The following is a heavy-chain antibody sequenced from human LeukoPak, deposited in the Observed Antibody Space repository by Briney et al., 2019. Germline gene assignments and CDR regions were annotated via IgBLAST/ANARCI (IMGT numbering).Heavy chain of an antibody. CDR2: INHSGST. V-gene: IGHV4-34*01. CDR1: GFTVSNNY. J-gene: IGHJ4*02. Sequence: GSLRLSCAASGFTVSNNYMSWVRQPPGKGLEWIGEINHSGSTNYNPSLKSRVTISVDTSKNQFSLKLSSVTAADTAVYYCARGHPRPAGDYWGQGTLVTVSS. CDR3: ARGHPRPAGDY. D-gene: IGHD2-2*01.